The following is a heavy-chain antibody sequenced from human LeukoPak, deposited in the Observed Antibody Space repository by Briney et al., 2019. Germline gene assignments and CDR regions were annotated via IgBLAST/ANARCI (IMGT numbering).Heavy chain of an antibody. J-gene: IGHJ4*02. V-gene: IGHV4-59*01. CDR3: ARGDFDYVDY. D-gene: IGHD2/OR15-2a*01. CDR1: GGSISSYY. CDR2: IYYSGST. Sequence: SETLSLTCTVSGGSISSYYWSWIRQPPGKGLEWIGYIYYSGSTNHNPSLKSRVTISVDTSKNQFSLKLSSVTAADTAVYYCARGDFDYVDYWGQGTLVTVSS.